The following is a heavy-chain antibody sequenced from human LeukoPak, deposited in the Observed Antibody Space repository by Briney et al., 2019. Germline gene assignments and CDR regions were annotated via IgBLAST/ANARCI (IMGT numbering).Heavy chain of an antibody. J-gene: IGHJ4*02. CDR2: ISGSGGST. CDR1: GFTFGSYS. CDR3: AKGHTVALNDYFDY. V-gene: IGHV3-23*01. D-gene: IGHD4-23*01. Sequence: GGSLRLSCAASGFTFGSYSMNWVRQAPGKGLEWVSAISGSGGSTYYADSVKGRFTISRDNSKNTLYLQMNSLRAEDTAVYYCAKGHTVALNDYFDYWGQGTLVTVSS.